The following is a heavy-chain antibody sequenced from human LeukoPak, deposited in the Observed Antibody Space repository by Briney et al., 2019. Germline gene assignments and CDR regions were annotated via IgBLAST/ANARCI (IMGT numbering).Heavy chain of an antibody. D-gene: IGHD6-19*01. CDR3: YRMAVAGSPFSY. CDR2: IGTAGDT. Sequence: GGSLRLSCAASGFTFSSYDMHWVRHATGKGLEWVSAIGTAGDTYYPGSVKGRFTISRENAKNSLYLQMNSLRAGDTAVYMEYRMAVAGSPFSYWGQGTLVTVSS. CDR1: GFTFSSYD. V-gene: IGHV3-13*01. J-gene: IGHJ4*02.